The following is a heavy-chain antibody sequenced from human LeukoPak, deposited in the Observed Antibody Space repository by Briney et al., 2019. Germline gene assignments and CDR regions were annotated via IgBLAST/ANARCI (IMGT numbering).Heavy chain of an antibody. V-gene: IGHV1-2*02. D-gene: IGHD2-2*01. CDR1: GYTFIGYY. Sequence: ASVKVSCKASGYTFIGYYMHWVRQAPGQGLEWMGWINPNSGGTNYAQKFQGRVTMTRDTSISTAYMELSRLRSDDTAVYYCARERRSVVPAATRYFDLWGRGTLVTVSS. CDR3: ARERRSVVPAATRYFDL. J-gene: IGHJ2*01. CDR2: INPNSGGT.